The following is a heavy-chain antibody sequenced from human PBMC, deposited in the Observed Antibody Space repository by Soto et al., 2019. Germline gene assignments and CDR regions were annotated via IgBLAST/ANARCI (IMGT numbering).Heavy chain of an antibody. CDR3: ARELCSSTSCYVFRWFDP. CDR1: GGTFSSYT. CDR2: IIPILGIA. J-gene: IGHJ5*02. D-gene: IGHD2-2*01. V-gene: IGHV1-69*04. Sequence: ASVKVSCKASGGTFSSYTISWVRQAPGQGLEWMGRIIPILGIANYAQKFQGRVTITADKSTSTAYMELSSLRSEDTAVYYCARELCSSTSCYVFRWFDPWGQGTLVTVSS.